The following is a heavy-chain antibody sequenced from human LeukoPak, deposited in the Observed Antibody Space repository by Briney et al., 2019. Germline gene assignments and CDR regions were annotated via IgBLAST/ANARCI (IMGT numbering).Heavy chain of an antibody. D-gene: IGHD2-2*01. CDR2: IRSKANSYAT. CDR3: TREAPLYCSSTSCYWGYFDY. J-gene: IGHJ4*02. CDR1: GFTFSGSA. V-gene: IGHV3-73*01. Sequence: PGGSPRLSCAASGFTFSGSAMHWVRQASGKGLEWVGRIRSKANSYATAYAASVKGRFTISRDDSKNTAYLQMNSLKTEDTAVYYCTREAPLYCSSTSCYWGYFDYWGQGTLVTVSS.